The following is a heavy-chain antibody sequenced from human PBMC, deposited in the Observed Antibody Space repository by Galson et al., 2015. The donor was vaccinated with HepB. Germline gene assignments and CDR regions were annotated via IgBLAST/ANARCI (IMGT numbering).Heavy chain of an antibody. CDR3: ARAYRRDYYGIDV. CDR2: IYYTGNT. D-gene: IGHD3-16*02. V-gene: IGHV4-61*08. J-gene: IGHJ6*02. Sequence: TLSLTCTVSGGSVSSGDYYWTWIRQPPGKGLEWIGYIYYTGNTNYNPSLKSRVIILVDTSKDQFSLRLNSVTAADTAVYYCARAYRRDYYGIDVWGQGATVTVSS. CDR1: GGSVSSGDYY.